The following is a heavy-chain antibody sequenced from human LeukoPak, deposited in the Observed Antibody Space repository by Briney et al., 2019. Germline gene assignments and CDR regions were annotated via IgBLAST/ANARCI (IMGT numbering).Heavy chain of an antibody. CDR1: GYTFTSYD. D-gene: IGHD4-17*01. CDR2: MNPNSGNT. V-gene: IGHV1-8*01. CDR3: ARGRGDYGGYYFDY. Sequence: ASVNVSCKASGYTFTSYDLNWVRQATGQGLEWMGWMNPNSGNTGYAQKFQGRVTMTRNTSISTAYMELSSLRSEDTAVYYCARGRGDYGGYYFDYWGQGTLVTVSS. J-gene: IGHJ4*02.